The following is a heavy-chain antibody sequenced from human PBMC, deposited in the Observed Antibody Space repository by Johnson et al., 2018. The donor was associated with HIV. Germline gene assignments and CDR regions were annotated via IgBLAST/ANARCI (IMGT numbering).Heavy chain of an antibody. CDR1: GFTFSSYA. CDR2: IYSCGGT. V-gene: IGHV3-NL1*01. Sequence: QVQVVESGGGVVQPGRSLRLSCAASGFTFSSYAMHWVRQAPGKGLEWVAVIYSCGGTYYADSVKGRFTISRANSNNTVYLHMNSLRPEDTSVYYCASYVDDPGHVSMIPGGAFDVWGQGTMVTVSS. J-gene: IGHJ3*01. CDR3: ASYVDDPGHVSMIPGGAFDV. D-gene: IGHD3-22*01.